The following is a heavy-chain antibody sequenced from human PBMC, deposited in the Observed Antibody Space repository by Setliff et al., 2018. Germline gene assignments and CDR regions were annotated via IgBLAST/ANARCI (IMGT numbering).Heavy chain of an antibody. V-gene: IGHV4-61*09. Sequence: SETLSLTCTVSGGSISNDYYYWSWIRPPAGKGLEWIGHVYTSGSTNHHPALKSRITISSNTSKRQFSLRLTSVTAAHTAVYYCATAQDSGSYHWFDPWGQGTLVTVSS. CDR3: ATAQDSGSYHWFDP. D-gene: IGHD1-26*01. J-gene: IGHJ5*02. CDR1: GGSISNDYYY. CDR2: VYTSGST.